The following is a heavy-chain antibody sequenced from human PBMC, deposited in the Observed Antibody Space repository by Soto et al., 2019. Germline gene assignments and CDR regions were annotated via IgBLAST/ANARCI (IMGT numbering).Heavy chain of an antibody. D-gene: IGHD3-10*01. CDR2: IWYDVTAT. Sequence: QVQLVESGGGVVQPGRSLTLSCVASGFTLSNYGMHWVRQAPGKGLEWVAVIWYDVTATYSVDSVKGRFSISRDNAKNELFLQLSSLRAEDTAVYYCARNVGSSGSSRWFDTWGQGTLVTVSS. V-gene: IGHV3-33*01. CDR1: GFTLSNYG. J-gene: IGHJ5*02. CDR3: ARNVGSSGSSRWFDT.